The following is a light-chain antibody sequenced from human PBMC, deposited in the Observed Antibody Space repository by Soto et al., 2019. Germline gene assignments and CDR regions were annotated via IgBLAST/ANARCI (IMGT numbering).Light chain of an antibody. CDR3: SSYTTNHTRV. CDR1: SSDVGAYNY. J-gene: IGLJ3*02. V-gene: IGLV2-14*01. Sequence: QSVLTQPASVSGSPGQSITLSCTGTSSDVGAYNYVSWYQQHPGKAPKLMIYEVNDRPSGVSNRFSGSKSGNTASLTISGLQPEDEADYYCSSYTTNHTRVFGGGTQLTVL. CDR2: EVN.